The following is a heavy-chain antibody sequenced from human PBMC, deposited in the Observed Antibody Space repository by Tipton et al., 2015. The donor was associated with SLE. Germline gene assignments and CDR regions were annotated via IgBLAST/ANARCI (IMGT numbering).Heavy chain of an antibody. CDR2: INHVGGT. Sequence: TLSLTCAVYGGSFSGYYWSWIRQAPGKGLEWIGEINHVGGTKYTPSLKSRVTLSVDASKNQFSLKLSSVTAADTAVYYCARAGILTGYYPYFDYWGQGTLVTVSS. CDR1: GGSFSGYY. J-gene: IGHJ4*02. CDR3: ARAGILTGYYPYFDY. V-gene: IGHV4-34*01. D-gene: IGHD3-9*01.